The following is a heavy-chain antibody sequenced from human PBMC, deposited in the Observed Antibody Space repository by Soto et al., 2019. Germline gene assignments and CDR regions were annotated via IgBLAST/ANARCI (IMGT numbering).Heavy chain of an antibody. V-gene: IGHV3-30*13. D-gene: IGHD1-26*01. Sequence: QVQLVQSGGGVVQPGRSLRLSCAASGFNFNTYFMHWVRQAPGKGLEWVAMIFPNGRDKEYADSVKGRFTISRDNSNTRMYLQMDSLRPEDTAVYYCARADEHGSNCELAYWGQGALVTVSS. CDR3: ARADEHGSNCELAY. CDR2: IFPNGRDK. J-gene: IGHJ4*02. CDR1: GFNFNTYF.